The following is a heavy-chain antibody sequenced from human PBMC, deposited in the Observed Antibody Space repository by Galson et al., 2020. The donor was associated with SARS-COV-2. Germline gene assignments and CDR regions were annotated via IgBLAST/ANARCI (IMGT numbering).Heavy chain of an antibody. D-gene: IGHD3-16*02. CDR1: GFTFSSYA. CDR2: ISYDGSNK. V-gene: IGHV3-30-3*01. J-gene: IGHJ6*02. CDR3: ARDPVITFGGVIAMGYYYGMDV. Sequence: TGGSLRLSCAASGFTFSSYAMHWVRQAPGKGLEWVAVISYDGSNKYYADSVKGRFTISRDNSKNTLYLQMHSLRAEDAAVYYCARDPVITFGGVIAMGYYYGMDVWGQGPRSPSP.